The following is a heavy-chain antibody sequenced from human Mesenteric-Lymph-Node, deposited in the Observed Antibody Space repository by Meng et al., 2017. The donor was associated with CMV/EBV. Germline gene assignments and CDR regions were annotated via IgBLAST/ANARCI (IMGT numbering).Heavy chain of an antibody. Sequence: QVQLVQSVAEVKKPGSSVKVSCKASGGTFSSYTISWVRQVPGKGLEWMGRIIPILGIANYAQKFQGRVTITADKSTSTAYMELSSLRSEDTAVYYCAGGIAAAGSRWFDPWGQGTLVTVSS. V-gene: IGHV1-69*02. CDR3: AGGIAAAGSRWFDP. CDR2: IIPILGIA. D-gene: IGHD6-13*01. CDR1: GGTFSSYT. J-gene: IGHJ5*02.